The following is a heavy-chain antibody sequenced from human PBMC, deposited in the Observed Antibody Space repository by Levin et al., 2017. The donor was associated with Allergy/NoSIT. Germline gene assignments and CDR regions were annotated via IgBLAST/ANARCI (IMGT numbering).Heavy chain of an antibody. Sequence: SETLSLTCAVYGGSFSGYYWSWIRQPPGKGLEWIGEINHSGSTNYNPSLKSRVTISVDTSKNQFSLKLSSVTAADTAVYYCARKINGGNPGAFDIWGQGTMVTVSS. CDR3: ARKINGGNPGAFDI. V-gene: IGHV4-34*01. J-gene: IGHJ3*02. CDR1: GGSFSGYY. CDR2: INHSGST. D-gene: IGHD4-23*01.